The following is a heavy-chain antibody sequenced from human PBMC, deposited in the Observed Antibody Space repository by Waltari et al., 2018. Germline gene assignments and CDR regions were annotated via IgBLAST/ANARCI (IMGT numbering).Heavy chain of an antibody. D-gene: IGHD6-13*01. CDR1: GYTFTSYA. J-gene: IGHJ4*02. CDR2: INAGNGNT. CDR3: AREGGASIAAAGDSPEY. Sequence: QVQLVQSGAEVKKPGASVKVSCKASGYTFTSYAMHWVRQAPGQRLEWMGWINAGNGNTKYSQKFQGRVTMTRDTSASTAYMELSSLRSEDTAVYYCAREGGASIAAAGDSPEYWGQGTLVTVSS. V-gene: IGHV1-3*01.